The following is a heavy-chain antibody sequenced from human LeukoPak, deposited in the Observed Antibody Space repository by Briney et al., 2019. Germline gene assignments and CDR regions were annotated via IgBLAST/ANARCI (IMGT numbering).Heavy chain of an antibody. Sequence: ASVKLSCTASGYTFTGYYIHWVRQAPGQGLEWMGWINPNSSGTNYAQRFQGRVTMTRDTSIITAYLELNRLKSDDTAVYYCASSRVSLAAVEAVDYWGQGTLVTVAS. CDR1: GYTFTGYY. D-gene: IGHD6-25*01. V-gene: IGHV1-2*02. CDR2: INPNSSGT. J-gene: IGHJ4*02. CDR3: ASSRVSLAAVEAVDY.